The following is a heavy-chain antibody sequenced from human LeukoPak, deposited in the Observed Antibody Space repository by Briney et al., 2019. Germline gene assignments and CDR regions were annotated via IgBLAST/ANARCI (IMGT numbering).Heavy chain of an antibody. CDR3: ARCCLQRDGDNGGGDY. J-gene: IGHJ4*02. D-gene: IGHD4-17*01. Sequence: SETLSLTCTVSDASISSYYWSWIRQPAGKGLEWIGRIYGSLRTSYNPSLKSRVTMSLDTSKHQFSLKLTSVTAADTAVYYCARCCLQRDGDNGGGDYWGQGTLVTVSS. CDR2: IYGSLRT. V-gene: IGHV4-4*07. CDR1: DASISSYY.